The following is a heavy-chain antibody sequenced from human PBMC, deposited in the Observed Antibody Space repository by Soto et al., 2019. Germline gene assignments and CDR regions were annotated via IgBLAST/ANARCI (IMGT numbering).Heavy chain of an antibody. V-gene: IGHV4-61*01. Sequence: QVQLQESGPGLVKPSETLSLTCTVSGGSVSSGSYFWSWIRQPPGKGLEWIGYIYYSGSTNYNPSLKSRVIISVDTSNNQFSLKLSSVTAADTAVYYCARVPTGTTGVTSHYWGQGTLVTVSS. D-gene: IGHD1-7*01. J-gene: IGHJ4*02. CDR3: ARVPTGTTGVTSHY. CDR1: GGSVSSGSYF. CDR2: IYYSGST.